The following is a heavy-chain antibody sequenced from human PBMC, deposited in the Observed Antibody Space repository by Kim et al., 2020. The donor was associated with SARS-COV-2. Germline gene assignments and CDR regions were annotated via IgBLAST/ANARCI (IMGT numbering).Heavy chain of an antibody. D-gene: IGHD6-19*01. CDR3: ARGRSIAVAGASTSDY. CDR1: GGSFSGYY. J-gene: IGHJ4*02. Sequence: SETLSLTCAVYGGSFSGYYWSWIRQPPGKGLEWIGEINHSGSTNYNPSLKSRVTISVDTSKNQFSLKLSSVTAADTAVYYCARGRSIAVAGASTSDYWGQGTLVTVSS. V-gene: IGHV4-34*01. CDR2: INHSGST.